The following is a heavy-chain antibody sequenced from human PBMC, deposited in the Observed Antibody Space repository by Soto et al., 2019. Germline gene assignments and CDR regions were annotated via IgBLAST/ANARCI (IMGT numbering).Heavy chain of an antibody. J-gene: IGHJ4*02. CDR3: AKEGEHSSGWANFDY. Sequence: GGSVRLSCAASGFTFSSYAMSWVRQALGKGLEWVSAISGSGGSTYYADSVKGRFTISRDNSKNTLYLQMNSLRAEDTAVYYFAKEGEHSSGWANFDYWGQGTLVTVSS. CDR1: GFTFSSYA. CDR2: ISGSGGST. D-gene: IGHD6-19*01. V-gene: IGHV3-23*01.